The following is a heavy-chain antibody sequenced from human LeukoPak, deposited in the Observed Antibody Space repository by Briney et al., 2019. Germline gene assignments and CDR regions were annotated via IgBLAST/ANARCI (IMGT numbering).Heavy chain of an antibody. CDR1: GGSISSYY. CDR3: ARHKVGAFSLFDY. CDR2: IYYSGST. D-gene: IGHD1-26*01. Sequence: PSETLSLTCTVSGGSISSYYWSWIRQPPGKGLEWIGYIYYSGSTSYNPSLKSRVTISVDTSKNQFSLKLSSVTAADTAVYYCARHKVGAFSLFDYWGKGTLVTVSS. J-gene: IGHJ4*02. V-gene: IGHV4-59*08.